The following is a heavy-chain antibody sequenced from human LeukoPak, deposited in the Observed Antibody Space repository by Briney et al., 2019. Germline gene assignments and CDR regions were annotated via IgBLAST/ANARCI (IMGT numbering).Heavy chain of an antibody. CDR1: GFTFSSYS. CDR2: ISSSSSYI. J-gene: IGHJ4*02. V-gene: IGHV3-21*01. CDR3: ARGVTYYGSGSGDY. Sequence: GGSLRLSCAASGFTFSSYSMNWVRQAPGKGLEWSSSISSSSSYIYYADSVKGRFTISRDNAKNSLYLQMNSLRAEDTAVYYCARGVTYYGSGSGDYWGQGTLVTVSS. D-gene: IGHD3-10*01.